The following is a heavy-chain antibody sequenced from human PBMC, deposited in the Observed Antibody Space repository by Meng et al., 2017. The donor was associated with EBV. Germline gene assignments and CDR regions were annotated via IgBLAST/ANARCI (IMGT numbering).Heavy chain of an antibody. D-gene: IGHD3-10*01. CDR2: LIPMSGAP. V-gene: IGHV1-69*01. CDR1: GGTFRSDA. Sequence: QVQLEQYGAEVKKPGSSGKVSCRTSGGTFRSDAVSWVRQAPGQGLEWMGGLIPMSGAPHYAQKFQDRVTIIADESTSTHSMELNNLRFEDTAMYYCASESGRGFTPDYWGQGTLVTVSS. CDR3: ASESGRGFTPDY. J-gene: IGHJ4*02.